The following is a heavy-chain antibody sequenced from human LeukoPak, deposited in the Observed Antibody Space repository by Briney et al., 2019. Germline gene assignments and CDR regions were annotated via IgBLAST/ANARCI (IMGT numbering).Heavy chain of an antibody. CDR1: GFTFGDYA. CDR2: IRSKVYGGTP. J-gene: IGHJ4*02. D-gene: IGHD2-2*02. Sequence: GGSLRLSCTTSGFTFGDYAMSWVRQAPGKGLEWVGFIRSKVYGGTPEYAASVKGRFTISRDDSKSIAYLQMNSLKAEDTAVYYCTRVDCSSTSCYISHADYWGRGTLVTVSS. V-gene: IGHV3-49*04. CDR3: TRVDCSSTSCYISHADY.